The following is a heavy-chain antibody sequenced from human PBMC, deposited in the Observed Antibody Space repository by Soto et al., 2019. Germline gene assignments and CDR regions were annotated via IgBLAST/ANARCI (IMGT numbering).Heavy chain of an antibody. D-gene: IGHD2-2*01. Sequence: GESLKISYKGSGYSFTSYWIGWVRQMPGKGLEWMGIIYPGDSDTRYSPSFQGQVTISADKSISTAYLQWSSLKASDTAMYYCARHWVVPAAIGNYYYYYMDVWGKGTTVTVSS. J-gene: IGHJ6*03. CDR3: ARHWVVPAAIGNYYYYYMDV. CDR1: GYSFTSYW. CDR2: IYPGDSDT. V-gene: IGHV5-51*01.